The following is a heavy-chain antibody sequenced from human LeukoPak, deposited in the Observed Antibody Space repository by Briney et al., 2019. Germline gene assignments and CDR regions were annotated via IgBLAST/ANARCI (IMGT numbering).Heavy chain of an antibody. CDR3: AKLANDYGGNSVDY. CDR1: GFTFSDYY. CDR2: ISSSGSTI. Sequence: GGSLRLSCAASGFTFSDYYMSWIRQAPGKGLEWVSYISSSGSTIYYADSMKGRFTISRDNAKNSLYLQMNSLRAEDTAVYYCAKLANDYGGNSVDYWGQGTLVTVSS. V-gene: IGHV3-11*01. D-gene: IGHD4-23*01. J-gene: IGHJ4*02.